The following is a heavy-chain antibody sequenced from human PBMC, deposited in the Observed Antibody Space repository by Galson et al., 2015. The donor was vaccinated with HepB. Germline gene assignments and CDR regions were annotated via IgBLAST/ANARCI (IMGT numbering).Heavy chain of an antibody. CDR3: ARSSSGPVGSYGMDG. D-gene: IGHD3-22*01. Sequence: SGAEVKKPGESLKISCKGSGYNFSGYWIGWVRQMPGKGLEWMGTIFPGDSHTRYSPSFQGQVTISADKSTAYLQWSSVKASDASMYYCARSSSGPVGSYGMDGWGQGPTVTVSS. CDR2: IFPGDSHT. CDR1: GYNFSGYW. J-gene: IGHJ6*02. V-gene: IGHV5-51*03.